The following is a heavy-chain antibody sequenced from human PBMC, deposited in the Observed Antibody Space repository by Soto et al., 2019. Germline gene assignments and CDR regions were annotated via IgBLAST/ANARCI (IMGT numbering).Heavy chain of an antibody. CDR1: GDTFSSYT. V-gene: IGHV1-69*02. D-gene: IGHD5-12*01. J-gene: IGHJ2*01. Sequence: QVQLVQSGTEVKRPGSSVKVSCKASGDTFSSYTIIWVRQAPGQGLEWMGRIIPILGVANSTQKFQGRVTFTAYKSTKTAYMELRSLKSDDTAIYYCAIGLEIVATIKTWVNFDLWGRGTLVTVSS. CDR2: IIPILGVA. CDR3: AIGLEIVATIKTWVNFDL.